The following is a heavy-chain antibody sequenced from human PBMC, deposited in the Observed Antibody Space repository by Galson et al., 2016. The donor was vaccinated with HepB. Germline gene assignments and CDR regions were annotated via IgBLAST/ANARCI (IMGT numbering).Heavy chain of an antibody. V-gene: IGHV3-11*06. J-gene: IGHJ4*02. CDR1: GFSFGDYN. CDR3: ATLQQLIPDY. CDR2: ISSSGAFT. Sequence: SLRLSCAASGFSFGDYNMSWIRQAPGKGLEWISYISSSGAFTSYAESLKGRFTTSRDNARNSLFLPMSHLIAEDTAVYYFATLQQLIPDYWGQGTQVTVSS. D-gene: IGHD4-11*01.